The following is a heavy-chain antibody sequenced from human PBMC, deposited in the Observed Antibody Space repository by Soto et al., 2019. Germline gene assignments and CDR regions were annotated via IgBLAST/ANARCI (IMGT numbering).Heavy chain of an antibody. D-gene: IGHD2-15*01. V-gene: IGHV4-4*02. CDR3: ASKYCPSTICSLFDN. CDR2: IFHRGTS. Sequence: PSETLSLTCSVSGGSITSNHWWSWVRQAPGKGLEWIGEIFHRGTSHHNPSLESRVTLSVDKSKNQFSLMLTSVTAADTAVYYCASKYCPSTICSLFDNWGQGALVTVSS. J-gene: IGHJ4*02. CDR1: GGSITSNHW.